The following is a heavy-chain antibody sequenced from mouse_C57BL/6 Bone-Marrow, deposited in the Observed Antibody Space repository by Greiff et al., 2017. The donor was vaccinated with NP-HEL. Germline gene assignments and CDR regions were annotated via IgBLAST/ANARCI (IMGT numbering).Heavy chain of an antibody. Sequence: QVQLQQSGPELVKPGASVKISCKASGYSFTSYYIHWVKQRPGQGLEWIGWIYPGSGNTKYNEKFKGKATLTADTSSSTAYMQLSSPTSEDSAVYYCAIYDGYYVDYWGQGTTLTVSS. J-gene: IGHJ2*01. CDR2: IYPGSGNT. CDR1: GYSFTSYY. CDR3: AIYDGYYVDY. D-gene: IGHD2-3*01. V-gene: IGHV1-66*01.